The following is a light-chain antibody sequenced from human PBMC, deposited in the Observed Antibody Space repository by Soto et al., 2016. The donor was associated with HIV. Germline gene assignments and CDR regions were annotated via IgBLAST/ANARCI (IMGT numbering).Light chain of an antibody. Sequence: DIQMTQFPSTLSASIGDRVTITCRASQSVSVWLAWYQQKPGKAPNLWIFKTSTLEIGVPSRFSGSGSGTDFTLTLSSVQPDDVGTYYCQQYNNVPWTFGQGTKLEMK. J-gene: IGKJ1*01. CDR3: QQYNNVPWT. CDR1: QSVSVW. CDR2: KTS. V-gene: IGKV1-5*03.